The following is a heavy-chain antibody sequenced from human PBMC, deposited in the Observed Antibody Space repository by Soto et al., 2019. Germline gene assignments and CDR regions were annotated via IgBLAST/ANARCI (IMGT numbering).Heavy chain of an antibody. V-gene: IGHV1-18*01. CDR2: IRAYNIDT. Sequence: ASVKVSCKSSGYRFETYAMSWVRQAPGQGLEWMGWIRAYNIDTYYAQKFQDRVTMTTDTSTGTAYMELRSLRSDDTAVYYCARGHGVIIGAMDVWGQGXTVTVYS. CDR3: ARGHGVIIGAMDV. D-gene: IGHD3-3*01. CDR1: GYRFETYA. J-gene: IGHJ6*02.